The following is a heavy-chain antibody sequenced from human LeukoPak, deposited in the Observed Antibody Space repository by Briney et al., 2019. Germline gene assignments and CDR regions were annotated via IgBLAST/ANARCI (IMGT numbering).Heavy chain of an antibody. D-gene: IGHD6-19*01. CDR2: FSTAGDT. CDR3: ARDRGGWSFDY. J-gene: IGHJ4*02. V-gene: IGHV3-13*01. CDR1: GFTFSSYD. Sequence: GGSLRLSCAASGFTFSSYDMHWVRQVTGKGLEWVSAFSTAGDTYYLGSVKGRFTISRENAKNSLYLQMNSLRAGDTAVYYCARDRGGWSFDYWGQGTLVTVSS.